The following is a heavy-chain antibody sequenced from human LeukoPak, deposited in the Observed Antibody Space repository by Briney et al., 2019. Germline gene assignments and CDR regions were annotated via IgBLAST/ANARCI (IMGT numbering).Heavy chain of an antibody. Sequence: PSETLSLTCAVSGYSISSGYYWGWIRQPPRKGLEWIGSIYYSGSTYYNPSLKSRVTISVDTSKNQFSLKLSSVTAADTAVYYCARLEDIVVVPAALDWFDPWGQGTLVTVSS. D-gene: IGHD2-2*01. V-gene: IGHV4-38-2*01. CDR2: IYYSGST. CDR1: GYSISSGYY. J-gene: IGHJ5*02. CDR3: ARLEDIVVVPAALDWFDP.